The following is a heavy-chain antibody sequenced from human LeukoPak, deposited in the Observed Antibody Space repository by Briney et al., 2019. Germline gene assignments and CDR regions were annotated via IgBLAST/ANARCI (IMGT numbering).Heavy chain of an antibody. J-gene: IGHJ6*01. D-gene: IGHD1-26*01. CDR2: LNPHSGGT. V-gene: IGHV1-2*02. Sequence: ASVKVSCEASGYTLRDYYIYWVREAPGQGREWLGCLNPHSGGTYYAQKFQGRVTLPSDTSISTAYMQLTPLTPDDTARYYCSLGVRIINRLHVWGEGPTVILSS. CDR3: SLGVRIINRLHV. CDR1: GYTLRDYY.